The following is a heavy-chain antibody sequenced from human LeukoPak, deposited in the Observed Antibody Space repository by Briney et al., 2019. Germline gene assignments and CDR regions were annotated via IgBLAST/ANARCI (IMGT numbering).Heavy chain of an antibody. CDR2: INPNSGGT. CDR1: GYTFTGYY. V-gene: IGHV1-2*02. CDR3: ARGSEYQLLFEDH. J-gene: IGHJ4*02. D-gene: IGHD2-2*01. Sequence: ASVKVSCKASGYTFTGYYMHWVRQAPGQGLEWMGWINPNSGGTNYAQKFQGRLTMTRDTSISTAYMELSRLRSDDTAVYYCARGSEYQLLFEDHWGQGTLVTVSS.